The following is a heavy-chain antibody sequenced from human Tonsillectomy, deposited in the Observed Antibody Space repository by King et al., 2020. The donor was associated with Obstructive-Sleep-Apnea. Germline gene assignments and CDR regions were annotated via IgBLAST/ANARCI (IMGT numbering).Heavy chain of an antibody. CDR2: ISWNSGSI. D-gene: IGHD6-13*01. V-gene: IGHV3-9*01. CDR1: GFTFDDYA. CDR3: AKDRYSSSWYYFDY. Sequence: VQLVESGGGLVQPGRSLRLSCAASGFTFDDYAMHWVRQAPGKGLEWVSGISWNSGSIGYADSVKGRFIISRDNAKNSLYLQMNSLRAEDTALYYCAKDRYSSSWYYFDYWGQGTLVTVSS. J-gene: IGHJ4*02.